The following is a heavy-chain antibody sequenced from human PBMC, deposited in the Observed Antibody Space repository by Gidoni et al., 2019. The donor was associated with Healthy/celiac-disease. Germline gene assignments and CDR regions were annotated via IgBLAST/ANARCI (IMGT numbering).Heavy chain of an antibody. Sequence: EVQLLESGGGLVQPGGSLRLSCAASGFTFSSYAMSWVRQAPGKGLECVSAISGSGGSTYYADSVKGRFTISRDNSKNTLYLQMNSLRAEDTAVYYCARETYYYDSSGYYWYDYWGQGTLVTVSS. CDR2: ISGSGGST. CDR1: GFTFSSYA. V-gene: IGHV3-23*01. J-gene: IGHJ4*02. D-gene: IGHD3-22*01. CDR3: ARETYYYDSSGYYWYDY.